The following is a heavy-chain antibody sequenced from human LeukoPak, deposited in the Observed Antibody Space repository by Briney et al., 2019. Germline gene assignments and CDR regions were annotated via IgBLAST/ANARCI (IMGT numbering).Heavy chain of an antibody. V-gene: IGHV4-39*01. J-gene: IGHJ2*01. Sequence: SETLSLTCTVSGGSVRNSDSYWGWIRQPPGKGPEWIASIYYSVSTYYNSSLKSRVTISVDTSNNHFSLNVSYVTAADSAVYYCARHGNDIPPAQWGRGTLVTVPS. CDR1: GGSVRNSDSY. CDR2: IYYSVST. D-gene: IGHD1-1*01. CDR3: ARHGNDIPPAQ.